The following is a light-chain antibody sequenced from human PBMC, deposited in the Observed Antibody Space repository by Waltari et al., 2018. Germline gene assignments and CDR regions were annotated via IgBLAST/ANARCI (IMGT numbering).Light chain of an antibody. CDR1: SSDVGGYNY. Sequence: QSALTQPASVSGSPGQSLTISCSGTSSDVGGYNYVSCYQQHPGKAPTPMIYGVSNRPSGVSARFAGSKSGNTASLSISGLQADDEADYYGSSYTSSDSLIFGGGTKLSVL. V-gene: IGLV2-14*03. CDR3: SSYTSSDSLI. CDR2: GVS. J-gene: IGLJ2*01.